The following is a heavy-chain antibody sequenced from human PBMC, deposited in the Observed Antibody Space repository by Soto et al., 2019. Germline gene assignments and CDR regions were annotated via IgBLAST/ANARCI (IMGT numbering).Heavy chain of an antibody. J-gene: IGHJ5*02. V-gene: IGHV4-31*03. CDR3: ARDIVATKNWFDP. CDR1: GGSISSGGYY. Sequence: NPSETLSLTCTVSGGSISSGGYYWSWIRQHPGKGLEWIGYIHYSGSTYYNPSLKSRVTISVDTSKNQFSLKLSSVTAADTAVYYCARDIVATKNWFDPWGQGTLVTVSS. D-gene: IGHD5-12*01. CDR2: IHYSGST.